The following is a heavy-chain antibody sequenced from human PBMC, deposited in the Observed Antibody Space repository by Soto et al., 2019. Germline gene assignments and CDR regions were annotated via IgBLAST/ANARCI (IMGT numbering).Heavy chain of an antibody. Sequence: GGSLRLSCAASGFTFSSYAMHWVRQAPGKGLEWVAVISYDGSNKYYADSVKGRFTISRDNSKNTLYLQMSSLRAEDTAVYYCARDRGGYDRLYYYHGMDVWGQGTTVTAP. CDR2: ISYDGSNK. J-gene: IGHJ6*02. V-gene: IGHV3-30-3*01. CDR1: GFTFSSYA. D-gene: IGHD5-12*01. CDR3: ARDRGGYDRLYYYHGMDV.